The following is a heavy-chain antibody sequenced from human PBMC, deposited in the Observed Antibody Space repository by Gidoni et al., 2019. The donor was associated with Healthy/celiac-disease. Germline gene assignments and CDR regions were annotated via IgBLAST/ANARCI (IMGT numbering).Heavy chain of an antibody. CDR2: FIPIFGTA. D-gene: IGHD3-22*01. V-gene: IGHV1-69*01. CDR1: GGTFSSYA. CDR3: GREGGGWRVVSNWFDP. Sequence: QVQLVQSGAEVKKPGSSVKVSCKASGGTFSSYAISWVRQAPGQGLEWMGGFIPIFGTANSAQKFQGRVTITADESTSTAYMELSSLRSGDTAVYYCGREGGGWRVVSNWFDPWGQGTLVTVSS. J-gene: IGHJ5*02.